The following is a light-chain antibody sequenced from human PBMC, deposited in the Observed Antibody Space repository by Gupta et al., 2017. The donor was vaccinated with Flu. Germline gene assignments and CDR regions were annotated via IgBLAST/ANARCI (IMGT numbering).Light chain of an antibody. CDR1: SHDVGSDDY. CDR2: EVT. V-gene: IGLV2-8*01. J-gene: IGLJ3*02. Sequence: QSALTQPPSASVSPRQSVTISCPGTSHDVGSDDYVSWYQQQPGKAPKLLIYEVTKRHSGVPGRFSGSKSGNTASLTVSGLQADDEGDYCCVSKAGKYRVFGGGTRLTVL. CDR3: VSKAGKYRV.